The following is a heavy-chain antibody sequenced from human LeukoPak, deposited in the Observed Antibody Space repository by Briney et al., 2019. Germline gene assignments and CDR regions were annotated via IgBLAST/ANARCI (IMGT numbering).Heavy chain of an antibody. Sequence: GGSLRLSCAASGFTFSSYAMSWVRQAPGKGLEWVSTISGNGDYTYYADSVKGRFTISRDNSKNTLYLQMNSLRADDMAVYYCAKRGIAAAAFFDYWGQGTLVSVSS. CDR2: ISGNGDYT. J-gene: IGHJ4*02. CDR3: AKRGIAAAAFFDY. CDR1: GFTFSSYA. D-gene: IGHD6-13*01. V-gene: IGHV3-23*01.